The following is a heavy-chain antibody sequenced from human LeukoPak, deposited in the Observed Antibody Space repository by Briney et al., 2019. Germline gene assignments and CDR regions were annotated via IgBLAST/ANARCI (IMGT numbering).Heavy chain of an antibody. CDR2: IYSGGST. CDR3: ATEIRPGMPTSGTFDY. D-gene: IGHD1/OR15-1a*01. V-gene: IGHV3-53*01. J-gene: IGHJ4*02. Sequence: PGGSLRLSCAASGFTVSSNYMSWVRQAPGKGLEWVSVIYSGGSTYYADSVKGRFTISRDKPKNTLYLQMNGLRAEDTAVYYCATEIRPGMPTSGTFDYWGQGTLVTVSS. CDR1: GFTVSSNY.